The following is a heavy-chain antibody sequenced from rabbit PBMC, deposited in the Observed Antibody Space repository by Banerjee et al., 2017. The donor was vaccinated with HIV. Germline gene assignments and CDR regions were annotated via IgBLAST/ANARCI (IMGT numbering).Heavy chain of an antibody. CDR1: GFSFSSSYY. J-gene: IGHJ6*01. CDR3: ARGGAVSRDPYTL. CDR2: IDSGSSGST. D-gene: IGHD8-1*01. V-gene: IGHV1S40*01. Sequence: QSLEESGGDLVKPGASLTLTCTASGFSFSSSYYMCWVRQAPGKGLEWIACIDSGSSGSTYCASWAKGRFTISKTSSTTVTLQMTSLTAADTATYFCARGGAVSRDPYTLWGQGTLVTVS.